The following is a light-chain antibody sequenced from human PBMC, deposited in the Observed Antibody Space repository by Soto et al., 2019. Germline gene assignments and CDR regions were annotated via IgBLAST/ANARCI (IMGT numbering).Light chain of an antibody. CDR2: GAS. Sequence: EVVLTQSPGTLSLSPGERVTLSCRASQSVSSNYLAWYHHKPGQAARLLIFGASNRATGIPASFSGSGSGTDFSLTNTGLETEDFAAYYCQQYSGLPLTFRGGTKLDI. V-gene: IGKV3-20*01. CDR3: QQYSGLPLT. CDR1: QSVSSNY. J-gene: IGKJ4*01.